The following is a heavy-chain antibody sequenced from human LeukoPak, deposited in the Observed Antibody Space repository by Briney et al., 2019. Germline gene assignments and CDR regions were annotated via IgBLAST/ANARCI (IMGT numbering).Heavy chain of an antibody. D-gene: IGHD3-10*01. CDR3: ARDKSYFGSGNYHYFDS. V-gene: IGHV3-30*03. CDR1: VFTFSSYG. Sequence: GGSLRLSCAASVFTFSSYGMHWVRQAPGKRLEWVAFVSHDGGNKKYGDSVKGRFTISRDNSKNTVYLQMNSLRPEDTALYYCARDKSYFGSGNYHYFDSWGQGALVIVSS. CDR2: VSHDGGNK. J-gene: IGHJ4*02.